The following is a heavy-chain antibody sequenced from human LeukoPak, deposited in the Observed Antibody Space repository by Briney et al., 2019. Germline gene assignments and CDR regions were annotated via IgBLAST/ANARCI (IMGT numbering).Heavy chain of an antibody. D-gene: IGHD2-21*01. CDR3: AQILFHIYCMDL. J-gene: IGHJ6*02. V-gene: IGHV3-23*01. Sequence: GGSLRLSCAASGHTFTNYGMTWVRQAPGKGLEWVWWISDIGGNTKYAESVKGRFTISRDKSTNTLYLEMSSLRGEDTAIYYCAQILFHIYCMDLWGQGTTVTVSS. CDR2: ISDIGGNT. CDR1: GHTFTNYG.